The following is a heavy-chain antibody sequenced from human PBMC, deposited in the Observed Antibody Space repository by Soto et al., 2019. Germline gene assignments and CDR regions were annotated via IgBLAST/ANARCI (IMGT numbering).Heavy chain of an antibody. CDR2: IWYDGSNK. CDR1: GFTFSSYG. Sequence: QVQLVESGGGVVQPGRSLRLSCAASGFTFSSYGMHWVRQAPGKGLEWVAVIWYDGSNKYYADSVKGRFTISRDNXXNTRYLQMNSLRAEDTAVYYCARDGLWFGDPIFDYWGQGTLVTVSS. D-gene: IGHD3-10*01. J-gene: IGHJ4*02. V-gene: IGHV3-33*01. CDR3: ARDGLWFGDPIFDY.